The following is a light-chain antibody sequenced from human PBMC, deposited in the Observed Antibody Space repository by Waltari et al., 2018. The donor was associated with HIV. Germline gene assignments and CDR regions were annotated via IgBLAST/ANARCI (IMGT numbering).Light chain of an antibody. Sequence: QSALTQSASVSGSPGQSITISCTGTSSDVGSYNLVSWYQHHPGKAPKLMISEVNKRPSGVSNRFSGAKAGNTASLTISGLQAEDEADYYCCSYAGSSTSVVFGGGTKLTVL. CDR2: EVN. CDR3: CSYAGSSTSVV. J-gene: IGLJ2*01. CDR1: SSDVGSYNL. V-gene: IGLV2-23*02.